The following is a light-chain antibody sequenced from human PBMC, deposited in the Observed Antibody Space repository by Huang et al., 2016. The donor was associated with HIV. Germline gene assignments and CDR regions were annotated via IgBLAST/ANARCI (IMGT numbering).Light chain of an antibody. CDR1: QSLAKGF. CDR3: HHYGATQWA. V-gene: IGKV3-20*01. CDR2: DAS. Sequence: ELVLTQSPGTLSSSPGGAAVISCRSSQSLAKGFLAWSRQKPGQAPELLIFDASKRPSDIPDRFVGRGSGTYFSLTINGLDPEDFAFYFCHHYGATQWAFGRGTRVEMK. J-gene: IGKJ1*01.